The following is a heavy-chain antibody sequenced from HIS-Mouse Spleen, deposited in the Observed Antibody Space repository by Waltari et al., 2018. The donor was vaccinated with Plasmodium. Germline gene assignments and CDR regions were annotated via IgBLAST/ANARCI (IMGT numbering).Heavy chain of an antibody. CDR1: GFTFSSYG. Sequence: QVQLVESGGGVVQPGRSLRLSCAASGFTFSSYGMHWVRQAPGKGLGWVAVISYDGSNKYYADSGKGRFTISRDNSKNTLYLQMNSLRAEDTAVYYCAKDRRSSSWYVDYWGQGTLVTVSS. D-gene: IGHD6-13*01. J-gene: IGHJ4*02. CDR3: AKDRRSSSWYVDY. CDR2: ISYDGSNK. V-gene: IGHV3-30*18.